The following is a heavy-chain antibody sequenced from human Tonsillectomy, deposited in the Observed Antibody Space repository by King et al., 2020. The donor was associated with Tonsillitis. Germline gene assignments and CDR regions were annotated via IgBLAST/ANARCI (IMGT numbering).Heavy chain of an antibody. CDR2: MNPKSGNT. V-gene: IGHV1-8*01. Sequence: QLVQSGAEVKKPGASVKVSCTTSGYTFISYDINWVRQATGQGLEWVGWMNPKSGNTGYAQKFEGRVTMTRNTSINTAYMELSILTSEDTAVYYCARGSWPDCSTGSCGYHFESWGQGTLVTVSS. D-gene: IGHD2-15*01. CDR3: ARGSWPDCSTGSCGYHFES. CDR1: GYTFISYD. J-gene: IGHJ4*02.